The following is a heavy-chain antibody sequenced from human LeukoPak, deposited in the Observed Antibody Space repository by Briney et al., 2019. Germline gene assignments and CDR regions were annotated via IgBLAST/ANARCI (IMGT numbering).Heavy chain of an antibody. CDR1: GFTFSSYA. CDR3: ARGVVVTAPNDY. D-gene: IGHD2-21*02. Sequence: GRSLRLSCAASGFTFSSYAMHWVRQAPGKGLEWVAVISYDGSNKYYADSVKGRFTISRDNSKNTLYLQMNSLRAEDTAVYYCARGVVVTAPNDYWGQGTLVTVSS. V-gene: IGHV3-30*04. CDR2: ISYDGSNK. J-gene: IGHJ4*02.